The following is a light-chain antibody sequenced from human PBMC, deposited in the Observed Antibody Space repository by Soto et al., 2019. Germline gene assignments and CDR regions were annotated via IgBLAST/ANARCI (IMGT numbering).Light chain of an antibody. CDR1: SSDVGAYDY. V-gene: IGLV2-14*01. J-gene: IGLJ2*01. Sequence: QSVLTQPASVSGSPGQSITISCTGTSSDVGAYDYVSWYQQHPGKAPKLMIFEVINRHSGVSNRFSGSKSGNTASLTISGLQAEDEGDYYCSSYTSASTLIFGGGTKLTVL. CDR3: SSYTSASTLI. CDR2: EVI.